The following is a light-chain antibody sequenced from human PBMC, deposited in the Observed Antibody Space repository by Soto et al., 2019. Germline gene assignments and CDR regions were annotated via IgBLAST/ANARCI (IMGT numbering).Light chain of an antibody. J-gene: IGKJ4*01. V-gene: IGKV3-20*01. CDR1: QSVSSN. CDR2: DAS. CDR3: QQYGTSPPLT. Sequence: EVVMTQSPATLSVSPGEGVTLSCRASQSVSSNLAWYQQKPGQAPRLLIYDASSRATGIPDRFSGSGSATDFTLTISRLEPEGFAVYYCQQYGTSPPLTFGGGTKVDI.